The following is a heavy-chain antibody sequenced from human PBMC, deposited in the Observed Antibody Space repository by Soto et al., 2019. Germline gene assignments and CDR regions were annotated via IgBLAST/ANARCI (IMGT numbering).Heavy chain of an antibody. D-gene: IGHD3-9*01. V-gene: IGHV4-59*01. CDR2: IYYTGST. Sequence: SETLSLTCTVSGGSISGDYWSWIRQPPGKGLEWIGYIYYTGSTNYNPSLKSRVTMSVDTSKNHFSLKLSSVTAADTAVYYCATLPISGYYYFDYWGQGTLVTVSS. J-gene: IGHJ4*02. CDR1: GGSISGDY. CDR3: ATLPISGYYYFDY.